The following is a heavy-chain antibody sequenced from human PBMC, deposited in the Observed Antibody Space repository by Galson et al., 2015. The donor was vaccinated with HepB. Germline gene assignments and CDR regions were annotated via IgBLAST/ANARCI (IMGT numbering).Heavy chain of an antibody. CDR3: ARGGYCSSTSCHLTPRDY. Sequence: SVKVSCKASGYTFTSYAMHWVRQAPGQRLEWMGWINAGNGNTKYSQKFQGRVTITRDTSASTAYMELSSLRSEDTAVYYCARGGYCSSTSCHLTPRDYWGQGTLVTVSS. D-gene: IGHD2-2*01. J-gene: IGHJ4*02. V-gene: IGHV1-3*01. CDR1: GYTFTSYA. CDR2: INAGNGNT.